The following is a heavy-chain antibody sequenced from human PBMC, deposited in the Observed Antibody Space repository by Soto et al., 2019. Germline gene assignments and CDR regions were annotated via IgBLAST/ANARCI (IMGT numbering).Heavy chain of an antibody. CDR1: GGSISSYY. J-gene: IGHJ4*02. CDR2: IYYSGST. Sequence: SETLSLNCTVPGGSISSYYWSWIRQPPGKGLEWIGYIYYSGSTNYNPSLKSRVTISVDTSKNQFSLKLSSVTAADTAVYYCARVPYGYFDYWGQGTLVTVSS. V-gene: IGHV4-59*01. CDR3: ARVPYGYFDY. D-gene: IGHD4-17*01.